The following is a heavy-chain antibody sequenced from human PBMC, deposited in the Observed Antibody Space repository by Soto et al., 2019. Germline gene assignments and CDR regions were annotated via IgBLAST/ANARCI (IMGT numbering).Heavy chain of an antibody. CDR1: GYTFTNYG. CDR2: ISCYNGNT. V-gene: IGHV1-18*01. Sequence: QVQLVQSGAEVKKPGASVKVSCKASGYTFTNYGFNWVRQAPGQGLEWMGWISCYNGNTKYAQNLQGRVTMTTDTSTSTAYMELRSLRSDDTAVYYCARVGWELDSFDYWGQGTLVTVSS. J-gene: IGHJ4*02. D-gene: IGHD3-10*01. CDR3: ARVGWELDSFDY.